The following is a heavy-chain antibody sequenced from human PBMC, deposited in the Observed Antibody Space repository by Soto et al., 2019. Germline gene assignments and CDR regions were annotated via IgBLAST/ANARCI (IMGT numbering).Heavy chain of an antibody. J-gene: IGHJ6*02. CDR3: ARRGYSSSWYYYYYYGMDV. V-gene: IGHV1-8*01. CDR1: GYTFTSYD. CDR2: MNPNSGNA. Sequence: ASVKVSCKASGYTFTSYDINWVRQATGQGLEWMGWMNPNSGNAGYAQKFQGRVTMTRNTSISTAYMELSSLRSEDTAVYYCARRGYSSSWYYYYYYGMDVWGQGTTVTVSS. D-gene: IGHD6-13*01.